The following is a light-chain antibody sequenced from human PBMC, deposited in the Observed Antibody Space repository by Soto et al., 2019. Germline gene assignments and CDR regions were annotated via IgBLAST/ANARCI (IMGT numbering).Light chain of an antibody. Sequence: QVTKSPATLSVSVGDRVTITCRASQSSSSWLAWHQQKPGKAPKLLIYDASALDIGVPSRFSGSGSGTEFTLTISILQPEDFATYYCQQYNSYLWTFGQGTKLDI. V-gene: IGKV1-5*01. CDR1: QSSSSW. CDR3: QQYNSYLWT. J-gene: IGKJ1*01. CDR2: DAS.